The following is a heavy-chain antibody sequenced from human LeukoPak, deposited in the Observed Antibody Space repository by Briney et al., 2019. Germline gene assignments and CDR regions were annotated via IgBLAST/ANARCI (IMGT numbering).Heavy chain of an antibody. CDR3: ARVSGPGMNEYFHL. V-gene: IGHV3-74*03. D-gene: IGHD3-10*01. J-gene: IGHJ1*01. CDR2: INNDGTTT. CDR1: GFTFSGAW. Sequence: PGGSLRLSCAASGFTFSGAWMHWVRQAPGKGLVWVSRINNDGTTTMYADSVKGRFTLSRDNAKNTLYLQMNSLRAEDTAVYYCARVSGPGMNEYFHLWGQGTLVTVSP.